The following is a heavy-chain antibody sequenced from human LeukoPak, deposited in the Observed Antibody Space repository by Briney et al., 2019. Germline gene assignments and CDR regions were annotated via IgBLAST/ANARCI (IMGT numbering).Heavy chain of an antibody. CDR1: GFTFSSYA. Sequence: SGGSLRLFCAASGFTFSSYAMSWVRQAPGKGLEWVSAISGSGGSTYYADSVKGRFTISRDNSKNTLYLQMNSLRAEDTAVYYCAKDLRATQLRGAFDIWGQGTMVTVSS. CDR2: ISGSGGST. D-gene: IGHD5-12*01. J-gene: IGHJ3*02. V-gene: IGHV3-23*01. CDR3: AKDLRATQLRGAFDI.